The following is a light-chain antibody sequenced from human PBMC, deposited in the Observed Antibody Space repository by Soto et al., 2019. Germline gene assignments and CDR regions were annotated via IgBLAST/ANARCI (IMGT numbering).Light chain of an antibody. CDR1: QSVSSSY. J-gene: IGKJ1*01. CDR2: GAS. V-gene: IGKV3-20*01. CDR3: QQYGSSWT. Sequence: EIVLTQSPGTLSLSPGERATLSCRASQSVSSSYLAWYQQKPGQAPRLLIYGASTRATGIPARFSGSGSGTEFTLIISSLQSEDSAVYYCQQYGSSWTFGQGTKVDIK.